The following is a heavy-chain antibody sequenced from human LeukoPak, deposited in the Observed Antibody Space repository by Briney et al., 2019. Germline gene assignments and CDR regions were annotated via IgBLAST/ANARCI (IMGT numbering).Heavy chain of an antibody. CDR2: ISGSGGST. V-gene: IGHV3-23*01. CDR1: GFTFSSYA. J-gene: IGHJ6*03. Sequence: GGSLRLSCAASGFTFSSYAMSWVRQAPGKGLEWVSAISGSGGSTYYADSVKGRFTISRDSSKNTLYLQMNSLRTEDTAVYYCAKDTVKVTTIRRVPHYMDVWGKGTTVTISS. CDR3: AKDTVKVTTIRRVPHYMDV. D-gene: IGHD5-12*01.